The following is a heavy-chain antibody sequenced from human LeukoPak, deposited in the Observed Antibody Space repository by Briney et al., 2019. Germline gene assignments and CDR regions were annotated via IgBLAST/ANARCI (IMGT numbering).Heavy chain of an antibody. V-gene: IGHV4-59*01. CDR1: GGSISSYY. CDR2: IYYSGST. Sequence: SETLSLTCTVSGGSISSYYWSWLRQPPGKGLEWLGYIYYSGSTNYNPSLKSRVTISVDTSKNQFSLKLSSVTAADTAVYYCASLGYRYYFDYWGQGTLVTVSS. CDR3: ASLGYRYYFDY. J-gene: IGHJ4*02. D-gene: IGHD5-18*01.